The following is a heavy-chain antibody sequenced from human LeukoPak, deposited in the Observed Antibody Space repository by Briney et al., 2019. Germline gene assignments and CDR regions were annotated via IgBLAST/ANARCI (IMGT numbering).Heavy chain of an antibody. D-gene: IGHD6-13*01. CDR1: VFTHNINY. CDR2: ISTTGDFI. V-gene: IGHV3-21*04. J-gene: IGHJ4*02. Sequence: GGSLSLSCAPSVFTHNINYTMCVRRAPRRGLEWVSSISTTGDFIHYADSVKGRFTISRDNAKNSLYLQMNSLRAEDTALYYCARDQGGTGSWYEGEGYWGQGTLVTVSS. CDR3: ARDQGGTGSWYEGEGY.